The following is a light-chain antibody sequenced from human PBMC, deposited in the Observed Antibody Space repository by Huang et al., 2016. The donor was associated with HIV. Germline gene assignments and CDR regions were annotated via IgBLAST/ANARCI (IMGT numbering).Light chain of an antibody. V-gene: IGKV3-15*01. CDR2: GTS. CDR3: QHHKT. J-gene: IGKJ2*01. CDR1: QSLTTN. Sequence: EIVLTQSPATLSVSPGERVTLSCRTSQSLTTNLAWYQQKPGQAPRLLSYGTSARATDVPARFRGSGSGTEFTLTISSLQSEDFAVYSCQHHKTFGRGTKLEIK.